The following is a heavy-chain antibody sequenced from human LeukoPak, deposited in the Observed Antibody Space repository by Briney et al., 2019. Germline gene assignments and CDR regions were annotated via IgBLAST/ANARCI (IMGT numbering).Heavy chain of an antibody. CDR2: TVSDGSST. Sequence: GGSLRLSCAASGFTFSNYWMHWVRQAPGKGLVWVSHTVSDGSSTTYADSVKGRFTISRDNAKNTLYLQMSSLRAEDTAVYYCARDRGYTQDYWGQGTLVTVSS. D-gene: IGHD5-12*01. V-gene: IGHV3-74*01. CDR3: ARDRGYTQDY. CDR1: GFTFSNYW. J-gene: IGHJ4*02.